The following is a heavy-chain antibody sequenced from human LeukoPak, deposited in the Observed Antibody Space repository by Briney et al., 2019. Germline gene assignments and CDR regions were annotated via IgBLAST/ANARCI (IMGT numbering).Heavy chain of an antibody. V-gene: IGHV4-34*01. CDR3: ARKGRRYQLPPYYYYGMDV. D-gene: IGHD2-2*01. CDR1: GGSFSGYY. CDR2: INHSGST. J-gene: IGHJ6*04. Sequence: SETRSLTCAVYGGSFSGYYWSWIRQPPGKGLEWIGEINHSGSTNYNPSLKSRVTISVDTSKNQFSLKLSSVTAADTAVYYCARKGRRYQLPPYYYYGMDVWGKGTMVTVSS.